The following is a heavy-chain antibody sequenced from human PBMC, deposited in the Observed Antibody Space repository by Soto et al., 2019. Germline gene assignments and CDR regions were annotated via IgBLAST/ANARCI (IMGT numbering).Heavy chain of an antibody. CDR2: INHSGST. V-gene: IGHV4-34*01. Sequence: SETLSLTCAVYGGSFSGYYWSWIRQPPGKGLEWIGEINHSGSTNYSPSLQSRVTMSVDTSKNQISLTLTSLTPADTAVYFCARLYTYGYYHFDHWGQGTLVTVSS. CDR1: GGSFSGYY. CDR3: ARLYTYGYYHFDH. D-gene: IGHD3-22*01. J-gene: IGHJ4*02.